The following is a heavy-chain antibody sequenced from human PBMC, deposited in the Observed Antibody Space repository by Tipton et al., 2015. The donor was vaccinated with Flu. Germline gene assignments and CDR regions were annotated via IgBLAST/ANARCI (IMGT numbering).Heavy chain of an antibody. CDR3: ARYGTYDGSRYFQH. CDR1: GGSISSYY. D-gene: IGHD1-26*01. Sequence: TLSLTCTVSGGSISSYYWSWIRQPPGKGLEWIGYIYYSGSTNYNPSLKSRVTISVDTSKNQFSLKLSSVTAADTAVYYCARYGTYDGSRYFQHWGQGTLVKVTS. V-gene: IGHV4-59*01. J-gene: IGHJ1*01. CDR2: IYYSGST.